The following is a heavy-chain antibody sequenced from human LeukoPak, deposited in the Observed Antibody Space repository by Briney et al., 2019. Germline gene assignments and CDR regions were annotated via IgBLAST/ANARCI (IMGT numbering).Heavy chain of an antibody. J-gene: IGHJ5*02. Sequence: KASETLSLTCAVSGVSLSGGFTWSWIRQPLGKGLEWIGFIYHSGSTYYNPSLKSRVTISIDTSKNQVSLNLTSVTAADTAMYFCARGDYGGLGAWGQGILVTVSS. V-gene: IGHV4-30-2*01. CDR3: ARGDYGGLGA. D-gene: IGHD4-23*01. CDR1: GVSLSGGFT. CDR2: IYHSGST.